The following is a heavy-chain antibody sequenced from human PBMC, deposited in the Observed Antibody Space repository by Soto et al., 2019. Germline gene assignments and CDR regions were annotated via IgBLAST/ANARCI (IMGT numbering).Heavy chain of an antibody. Sequence: EVQLVESGGGLVQPGGSLRLSCAATGFSFSTYWMHWVRQGPGKGLVWVSRISTDGSSTTYADSVKGRFTISRDNAKNTLYLQMISLSADDTAVYYCARATGSNHPFDYWGQGTLVTVSS. CDR2: ISTDGSST. CDR3: ARATGSNHPFDY. CDR1: GFSFSTYW. V-gene: IGHV3-74*01. D-gene: IGHD2-2*01. J-gene: IGHJ4*02.